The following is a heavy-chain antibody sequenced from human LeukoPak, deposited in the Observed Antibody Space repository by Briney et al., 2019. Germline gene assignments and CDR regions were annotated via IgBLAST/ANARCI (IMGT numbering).Heavy chain of an antibody. D-gene: IGHD5-12*01. V-gene: IGHV3-23*01. CDR3: ARWDIVATYYFDY. Sequence: PGGSLRLSCAASGFTFSTYAMSWVRQAPRRGLEWVSSIIDSGGATYYADSVKGRFTISRDNSKNTLYLQMNSLRAEDTAVYYCARWDIVATYYFDYWGQGTLVTVSS. CDR2: IIDSGGAT. J-gene: IGHJ4*02. CDR1: GFTFSTYA.